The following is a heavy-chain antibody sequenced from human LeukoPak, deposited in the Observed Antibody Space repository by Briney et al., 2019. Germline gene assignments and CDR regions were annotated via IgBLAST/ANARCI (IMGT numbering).Heavy chain of an antibody. CDR3: ASLYDSSGYYYAY. D-gene: IGHD3-22*01. V-gene: IGHV3-74*01. Sequence: GGSLRLSCAASGFTFSNSWMHWVRQAPGKGLVWVSRVNSDGKTTTYADSVKGRFTISRDNAKNTLYLQMNSLRAEDTAVYYCASLYDSSGYYYAYWGQGTLVTVSS. J-gene: IGHJ4*02. CDR1: GFTFSNSW. CDR2: VNSDGKTT.